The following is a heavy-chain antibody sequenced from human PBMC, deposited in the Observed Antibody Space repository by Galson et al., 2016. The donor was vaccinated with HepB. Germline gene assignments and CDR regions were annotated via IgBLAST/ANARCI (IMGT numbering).Heavy chain of an antibody. CDR3: AKQMGLRWGLIDT. D-gene: IGHD3-16*01. V-gene: IGHV4-34*01. CDR2: IDYSGTT. J-gene: IGHJ5*02. Sequence: SETLSLTCAFYGGSFTGYYWNWIRQPPGKGLEWIGRIDYSGTTYYNSPLESRLTMSIDPSNNHFSLTLTSVTATDTSVYYLAKQMGLRWGLIDTWGQGTLVTVSS. CDR1: GGSFTGYY.